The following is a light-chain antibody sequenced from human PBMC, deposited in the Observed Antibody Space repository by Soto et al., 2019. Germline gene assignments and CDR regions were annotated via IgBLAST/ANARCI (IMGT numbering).Light chain of an antibody. CDR3: QQYGSSPWT. Sequence: EMVLTQSPATLSLSPGEGATLSCRASQSVSSTFLAWYQHKPGRPPRLLIYGASSRATYIPGRFSGGGSGTDFTLTIIRLEPEDFAVYYCQQYGSSPWTFGQGTKVEIK. CDR1: QSVSSTF. J-gene: IGKJ1*01. CDR2: GAS. V-gene: IGKV3-20*01.